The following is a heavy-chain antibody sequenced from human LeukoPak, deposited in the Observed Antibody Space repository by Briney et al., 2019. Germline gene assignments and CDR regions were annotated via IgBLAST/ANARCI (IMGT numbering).Heavy chain of an antibody. CDR1: GFTFSSYS. J-gene: IGHJ4*02. V-gene: IGHV3-21*04. CDR2: ISSSSSYI. CDR3: ARGGEGIAVYRDYFHY. Sequence: GGSLRLSCAASGFTFSSYSMNWVRQAPGKGLEWVSSISSSSSYIYYADSVKGRFTISRDNAENSLYLQMNSLRTEDTAVYYCARGGEGIAVYRDYFHYWGQGTLVTVSS. D-gene: IGHD6-19*01.